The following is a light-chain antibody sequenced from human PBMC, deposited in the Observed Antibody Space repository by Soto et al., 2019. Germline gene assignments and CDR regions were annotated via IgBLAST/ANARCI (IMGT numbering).Light chain of an antibody. V-gene: IGKV3-20*01. CDR3: QEYGSSPGT. CDR1: QSVRDRY. J-gene: IGKJ1*01. CDR2: DTS. Sequence: EIVLTQSPGTLSLSPGERATLSCRASQSVRDRYLAWYQQKPGQAPSLLIYDTSTRTTGVPDRFSGSGSGTDFALTISRVEPEDVASYFCQEYGSSPGTLGHATKVDIK.